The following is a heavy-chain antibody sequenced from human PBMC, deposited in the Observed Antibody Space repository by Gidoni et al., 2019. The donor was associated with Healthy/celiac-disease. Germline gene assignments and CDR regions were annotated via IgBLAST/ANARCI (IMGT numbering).Heavy chain of an antibody. D-gene: IGHD3-10*01. Sequence: EVQLVESGGGLVQPGGSLRLSCAASGFTFSSYSMNWVRKAPGKGLEWVSYISSSSSTIYYADSVKGRFTISRDNAKNSLYLQMNSLRAEDTAVYYCARDDSFGELPYFDYWGQGTLVTVSS. CDR1: GFTFSSYS. CDR2: ISSSSSTI. J-gene: IGHJ4*02. V-gene: IGHV3-48*04. CDR3: ARDDSFGELPYFDY.